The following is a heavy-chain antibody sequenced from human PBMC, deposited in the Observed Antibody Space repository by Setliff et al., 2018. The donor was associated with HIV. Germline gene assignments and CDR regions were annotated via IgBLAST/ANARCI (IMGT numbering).Heavy chain of an antibody. V-gene: IGHV3-74*01. CDR1: GFTFSSYW. D-gene: IGHD5-12*01. CDR3: HSGYDTEEQSYFDY. Sequence: PGGSLRLSCAASGFTFSSYWVHWVRQVPGKGLVWVSSVNSDGSSKTYADSVKGRFTISRDNAKNTLYLQMNSLRVEDTGVYYCHSGYDTEEQSYFDYWGQGTLVTVSS. J-gene: IGHJ4*02. CDR2: VNSDGSSK.